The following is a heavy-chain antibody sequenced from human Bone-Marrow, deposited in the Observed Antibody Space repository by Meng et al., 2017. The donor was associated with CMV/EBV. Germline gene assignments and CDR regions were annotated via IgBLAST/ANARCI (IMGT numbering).Heavy chain of an antibody. D-gene: IGHD3-3*01. CDR2: ISGSGSPI. CDR3: ARVNNLRFLEWLTSFDP. J-gene: IGHJ5*02. Sequence: FTFRDYYRGWLRQAPGKGLEWFSYISGSGSPICNADSVKGRFTISRDNVKDSLYLQLNSLRAEDTAVYYCARVNNLRFLEWLTSFDPWGQGTLVTVSS. V-gene: IGHV3-11*01. CDR1: FTFRDYY.